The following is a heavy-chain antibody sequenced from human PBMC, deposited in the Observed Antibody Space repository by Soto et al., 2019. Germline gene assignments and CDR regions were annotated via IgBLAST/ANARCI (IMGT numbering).Heavy chain of an antibody. D-gene: IGHD7-27*01. CDR2: IYYSGST. J-gene: IGHJ3*02. CDR3: AMQTGDAFDI. Sequence: SETLSLTCTVSGGSISSSSYYWGWIRQPPGKGLEWIGSIYYSGSTYYNPSLKSRVTISVDTSKNQFSLKLSSVTAADTAVYYCAMQTGDAFDIWGQGTMVTVSS. V-gene: IGHV4-39*07. CDR1: GGSISSSSYY.